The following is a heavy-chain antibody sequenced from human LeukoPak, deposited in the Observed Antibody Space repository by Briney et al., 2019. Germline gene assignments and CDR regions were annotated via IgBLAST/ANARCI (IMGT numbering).Heavy chain of an antibody. CDR2: IYPGDSDT. CDR3: ASGSSPFYYGMDV. J-gene: IGHJ6*04. CDR1: GYSFTSYW. Sequence: GESLKISCKGSGYSFTSYWIGWVRQMPGKGLEWMGIIYPGDSDTRYSPSFQGQDTISADKSISTAYLQWSSLKASDTAMYYCASGSSPFYYGMDVWGKGTTVTVSS. D-gene: IGHD2-2*01. V-gene: IGHV5-51*01.